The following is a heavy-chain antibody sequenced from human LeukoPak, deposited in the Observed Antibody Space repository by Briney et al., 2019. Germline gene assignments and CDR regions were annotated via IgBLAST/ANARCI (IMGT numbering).Heavy chain of an antibody. V-gene: IGHV3-74*01. CDR3: TRDLMDYDLSTGLHHYYMDV. Sequence: QPGGSLRLSCAASGFTFSSDWMHWVRQSPGKGLVWVSRISTDGSTTYSADSVKGRFTISRDNAKNTLYLQMNTLRVEDTAVYYCTRDLMDYDLSTGLHHYYMDVWGQGTTVTVSS. CDR1: GFTFSSDW. J-gene: IGHJ6*02. D-gene: IGHD3-9*01. CDR2: ISTDGSTT.